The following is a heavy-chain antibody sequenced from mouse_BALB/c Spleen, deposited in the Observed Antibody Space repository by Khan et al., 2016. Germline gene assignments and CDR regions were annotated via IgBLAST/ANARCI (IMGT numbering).Heavy chain of an antibody. D-gene: IGHD2-13*01. J-gene: IGHJ4*01. Sequence: VQLQQSGAELVKPGASVKLSCTASGFNIKDSYMYWVKQRPEQGLEWIGRIAPANGNTKYDEKFQGKATITADTSSNIAYLQLSSLTSEATAVYYGDRGLLIDYWGQGTSVTVSS. CDR1: GFNIKDSY. CDR3: DRGLLIDY. CDR2: IAPANGNT. V-gene: IGHV14-3*02.